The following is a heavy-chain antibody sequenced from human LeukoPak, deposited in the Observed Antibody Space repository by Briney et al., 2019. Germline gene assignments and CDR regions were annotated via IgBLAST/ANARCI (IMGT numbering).Heavy chain of an antibody. CDR2: INHSGST. V-gene: IGHV4-34*01. Sequence: SETLSLTCTVSGGSISSYYWSWIRQPPGKGLEWIGEINHSGSTNYNPSLKSRVTISVDTSKNQFSLKLSSVTAADTAVYYCARSRVGYSYGYRVSNWFDPWGQGTLVTVSS. CDR3: ARSRVGYSYGYRVSNWFDP. J-gene: IGHJ5*02. CDR1: GGSISSYY. D-gene: IGHD5-18*01.